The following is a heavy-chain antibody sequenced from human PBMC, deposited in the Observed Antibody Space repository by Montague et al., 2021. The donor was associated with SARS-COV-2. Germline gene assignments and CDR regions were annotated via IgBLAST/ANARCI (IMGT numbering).Heavy chain of an antibody. CDR3: TSGREGNYNVMDV. CDR2: TYYRSKWHN. J-gene: IGHJ6*02. D-gene: IGHD1-1*01. CDR1: GDSVSSNSAT. Sequence: CAISGDSVSSNSATWNWVRQAPSRGLEWLGRTYYRSKWHNDYAVSLRGRVTINPDTSKNQFSLQLNSVTPEDTAIYYCTSGREGNYNVMDVWGQGTTVTVSS. V-gene: IGHV6-1*01.